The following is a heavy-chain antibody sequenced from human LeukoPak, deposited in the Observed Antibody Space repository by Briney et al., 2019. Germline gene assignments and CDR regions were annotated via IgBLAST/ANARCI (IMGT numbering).Heavy chain of an antibody. D-gene: IGHD3-22*01. CDR1: GFTFSSYA. CDR2: ISSNGGGT. CDR3: AKGGTYHYDSSSYSLHY. V-gene: IGHV3-23*01. J-gene: IGHJ4*02. Sequence: PGGSLRLSCAASGFTFSSYAMSWVRQAPGKGLEWVSGISSNGGGTYYADSVKGRFTISRDNSKNTLYLQMNSLRAEDTAVYYCAKGGTYHYDSSSYSLHYWGQGTLATVSS.